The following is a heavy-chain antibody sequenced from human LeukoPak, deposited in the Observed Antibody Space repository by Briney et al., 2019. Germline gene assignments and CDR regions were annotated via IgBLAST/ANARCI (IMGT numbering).Heavy chain of an antibody. CDR3: ARRKDGYSYGFDY. V-gene: IGHV4-59*08. CDR2: IYYSGST. D-gene: IGHD5-18*01. CDR1: GGSISSYY. Sequence: PSETLSLTCTVSGGSISSYYWSWIRQPPGKGLECIGYIYYSGSTNYNPSLKSRVTISVDTSKNQFSLKLSSVTAADTAVYYCARRKDGYSYGFDYWGQGTLVTVSS. J-gene: IGHJ4*02.